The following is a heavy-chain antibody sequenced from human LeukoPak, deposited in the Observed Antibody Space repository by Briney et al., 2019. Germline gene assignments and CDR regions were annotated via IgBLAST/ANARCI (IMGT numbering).Heavy chain of an antibody. D-gene: IGHD5-18*01. CDR1: GFTFSSYG. V-gene: IGHV3-33*01. J-gene: IGHJ4*02. Sequence: GRSLRHSCAASGFTFSSYGIHWVRQAPGKGLEWVAVIWYDGSNKYYADSVKGRFTISRDNSKNTLYLQMNSLRVEDTAVYYCARDGDSAVATRVFDYWGQGTLVTVSS. CDR3: ARDGDSAVATRVFDY. CDR2: IWYDGSNK.